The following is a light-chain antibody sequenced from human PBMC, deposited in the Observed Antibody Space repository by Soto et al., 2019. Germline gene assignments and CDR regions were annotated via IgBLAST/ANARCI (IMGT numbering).Light chain of an antibody. V-gene: IGLV2-14*01. Sequence: QSVLTQPASVSGSPGQSITISCTGTSSDVGGSNYVSWYQQHPGIAPKLMIYDVTNRPSGVSHRFSGSRSGNTASLTISGLQAEDEADYYCSSYRSGPVVFGGGTKLTVL. CDR2: DVT. CDR1: SSDVGGSNY. J-gene: IGLJ2*01. CDR3: SSYRSGPVV.